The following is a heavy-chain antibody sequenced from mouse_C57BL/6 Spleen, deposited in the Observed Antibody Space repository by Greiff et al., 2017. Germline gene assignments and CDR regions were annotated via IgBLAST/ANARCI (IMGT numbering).Heavy chain of an antibody. Sequence: VQLQQSGPVLVKPGASVKMSCKASGYTFTDYYMNWVKQSHGKSLEWIGVINPYNGGTSYNQKFKGKATLTVDKSSSTAYMELNSLTSEDSAVYCGARGDGSGYFDYWGQGTTLTVSS. J-gene: IGHJ2*01. CDR2: INPYNGGT. D-gene: IGHD1-1*01. CDR3: ARGDGSGYFDY. CDR1: GYTFTDYY. V-gene: IGHV1-19*01.